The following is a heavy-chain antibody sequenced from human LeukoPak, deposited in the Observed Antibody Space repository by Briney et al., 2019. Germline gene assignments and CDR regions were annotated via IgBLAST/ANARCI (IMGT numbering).Heavy chain of an antibody. Sequence: GGSLRLSCAASGFTVSNNYMTWVRQPPGKGLEWVSVMYSVGSTYYADSVKGRFTISRDNSKNTLYLQMNSLRAEDTAVYYCARGASSYDYWGQGTLVTVSP. CDR1: GFTVSNNY. V-gene: IGHV3-53*01. D-gene: IGHD6-6*01. CDR3: ARGASSYDY. J-gene: IGHJ4*02. CDR2: MYSVGST.